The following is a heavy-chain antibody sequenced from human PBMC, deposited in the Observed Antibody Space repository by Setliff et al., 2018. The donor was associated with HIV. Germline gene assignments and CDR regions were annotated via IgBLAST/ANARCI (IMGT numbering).Heavy chain of an antibody. J-gene: IGHJ4*02. CDR2: IKQDGSDM. Sequence: GGSLRLSCVASGLPFYNYWMTWLRRAPGRGLEWVANIKQDGSDMHYIESVKGRFTIFRDNAKNSVFLQMNSLRAEDTGSYYCATQTGFSNSHWYDYWGQGTMVTVSS. CDR1: GLPFYNYW. V-gene: IGHV3-7*01. CDR3: ATQTGFSNSHWYDY. D-gene: IGHD6-13*01.